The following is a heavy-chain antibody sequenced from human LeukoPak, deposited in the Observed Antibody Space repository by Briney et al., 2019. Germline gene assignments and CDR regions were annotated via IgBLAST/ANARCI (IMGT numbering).Heavy chain of an antibody. CDR1: GGSISSGGNY. CDR3: ARTGYGSVTTYESFDI. CDR2: IYYSGST. D-gene: IGHD4-17*01. Sequence: SETLSHTCTVSGGSISSGGNYWSWIRQHPGKGLEWIGYIYYSGSTYYNPSLKSRVTISVDTSKNQFSLTLSSVTAADTAVYYCARTGYGSVTTYESFDIWGQGNMVTVSS. J-gene: IGHJ3*02. V-gene: IGHV4-31*03.